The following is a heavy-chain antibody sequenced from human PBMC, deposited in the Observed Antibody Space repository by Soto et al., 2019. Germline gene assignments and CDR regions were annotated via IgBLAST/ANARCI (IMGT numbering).Heavy chain of an antibody. J-gene: IGHJ6*02. CDR2: IIPIFGTA. CDR3: ARDRGGGAYYDFWSGYYTHGMDV. D-gene: IGHD3-3*01. Sequence: QVQLVQSGAEVKKPGSSVKVSCKASGGTFSSYAISWVRQAPGQGLEWMGGIIPIFGTANYAQKFQGRVTITADKSTSTAYMELRSLRSEDTAVYYCARDRGGGAYYDFWSGYYTHGMDVWGQGTTVTVSS. V-gene: IGHV1-69*06. CDR1: GGTFSSYA.